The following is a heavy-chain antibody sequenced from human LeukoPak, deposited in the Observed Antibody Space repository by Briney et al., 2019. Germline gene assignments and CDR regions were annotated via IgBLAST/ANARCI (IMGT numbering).Heavy chain of an antibody. J-gene: IGHJ1*01. CDR3: ARLDTAMVPGY. CDR2: IYYSGTT. Sequence: SETLSLTCTVSGGSISSSSYYWGWIRQPPGKGLEWIGSIYYSGTTYYNPSLKSRVTISVDTSKNQFSLRLSSVTAADTAVYYCARLDTAMVPGYWGQGTLVTVSS. V-gene: IGHV4-39*01. D-gene: IGHD5-18*01. CDR1: GGSISSSSYY.